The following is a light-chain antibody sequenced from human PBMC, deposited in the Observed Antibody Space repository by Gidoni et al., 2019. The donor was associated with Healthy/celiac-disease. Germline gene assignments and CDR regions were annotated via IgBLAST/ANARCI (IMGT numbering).Light chain of an antibody. V-gene: IGLV3-21*02. CDR1: NLGSKS. CDR2: DDS. J-gene: IGLJ3*02. Sequence: SYVLTQPPSVSVVPGQPARITCGGNNLGSKSVHWYQQKPGQAPVLVVYDDSDRPSGIPERFSGANSGNTATLTISRVEAGDEADYYCQVWDSSSDLGVFGGGTKLTVL. CDR3: QVWDSSSDLGV.